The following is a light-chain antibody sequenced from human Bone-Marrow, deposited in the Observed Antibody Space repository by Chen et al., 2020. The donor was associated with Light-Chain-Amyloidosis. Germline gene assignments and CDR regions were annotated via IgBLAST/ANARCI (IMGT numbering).Light chain of an antibody. CDR1: QTISSNY. V-gene: IGKV3-20*01. J-gene: IGKJ4*01. Sequence: EIVLTQSPGTLSLSPGEGANLSCRASQTISSNYLTWYQQKFGQAPRLLIYGSSSRATGIPDRFTGSGSGTDFTLTINRLEHEDFAMYYCQQYGTSPLTFGGGIKVEIK. CDR2: GSS. CDR3: QQYGTSPLT.